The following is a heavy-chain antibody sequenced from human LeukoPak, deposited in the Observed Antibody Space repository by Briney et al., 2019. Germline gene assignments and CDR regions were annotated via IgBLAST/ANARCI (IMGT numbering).Heavy chain of an antibody. CDR2: INHSGST. J-gene: IGHJ4*02. CDR3: AREEQLVFDS. Sequence: SETLSLTCAVYGGSFSGHYWSWIRQPPGKGLEWIGEINHSGSTNYNPSLKSRVTISIDTSTNQFSLKLSSVTAADTAVYYCAREEQLVFDSWGQGTLVTISS. CDR1: GGSFSGHY. D-gene: IGHD6-13*01. V-gene: IGHV4-34*01.